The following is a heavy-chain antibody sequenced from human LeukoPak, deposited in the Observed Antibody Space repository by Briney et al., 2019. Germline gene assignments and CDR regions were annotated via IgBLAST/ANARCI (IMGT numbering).Heavy chain of an antibody. D-gene: IGHD3-22*01. J-gene: IGHJ4*02. Sequence: PSQTLSLTCTVSGGSISSGGYYWSWIPQHPGKGLVWIGYIYYSGSTYYNPSLKSRVTISVDTSKNQFSLKLSSVTAADTAVYYCARFPPPYYYDSSGYFDYWGQGTLVTVSS. V-gene: IGHV4-31*03. CDR3: ARFPPPYYYDSSGYFDY. CDR1: GGSISSGGYY. CDR2: IYYSGST.